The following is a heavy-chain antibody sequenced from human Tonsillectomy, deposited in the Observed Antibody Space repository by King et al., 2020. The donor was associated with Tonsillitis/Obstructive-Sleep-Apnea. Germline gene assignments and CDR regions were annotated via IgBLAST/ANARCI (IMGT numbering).Heavy chain of an antibody. CDR2: IYYSGST. D-gene: IGHD6-13*01. Sequence: VQLQESGPGLVKPSETLSLTCTVSGGSISSYYWSWIRQPPGKGLEWIGYIYYSGSTNYYPSLKSRVTISIDTSKKQFSLRLTSGTAADAAVYYCARHGAAAGMEDYKYGMDVWGQGTTVTVSS. V-gene: IGHV4-59*08. CDR3: ARHGAAAGMEDYKYGMDV. J-gene: IGHJ6*02. CDR1: GGSISSYY.